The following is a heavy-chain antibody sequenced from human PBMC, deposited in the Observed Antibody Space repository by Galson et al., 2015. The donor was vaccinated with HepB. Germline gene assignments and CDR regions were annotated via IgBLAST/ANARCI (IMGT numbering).Heavy chain of an antibody. V-gene: IGHV3-30*04. CDR1: GFTFSSYA. CDR3: ARAQMTDMIVVVTVGAFDI. J-gene: IGHJ3*02. CDR2: ISYDGSNK. D-gene: IGHD3-22*01. Sequence: SLRLSCAASGFTFSSYAMHWVRQAPGKGLEWVAVISYDGSNKYYADSVKGRFTISRDNSKNTLYLQMNSLRAEDTAVYYCARAQMTDMIVVVTVGAFDIWGQGTMVTISS.